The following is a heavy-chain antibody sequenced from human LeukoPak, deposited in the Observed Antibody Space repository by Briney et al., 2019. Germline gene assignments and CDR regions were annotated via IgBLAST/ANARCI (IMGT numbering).Heavy chain of an antibody. CDR3: ARRTGTAGGNHFDY. Sequence: SETLSLTCSVPGGSINSGYWSWIRQPPGKGLEWIGLLYPSGSTNYSPSLKSRVTISVDTSKNQFSLNLSSMTAADTAVYYCARRTGTAGGNHFDYWGQGTLVTVSS. CDR2: LYPSGST. J-gene: IGHJ4*02. V-gene: IGHV4-4*08. CDR1: GGSINSGY. D-gene: IGHD1/OR15-1a*01.